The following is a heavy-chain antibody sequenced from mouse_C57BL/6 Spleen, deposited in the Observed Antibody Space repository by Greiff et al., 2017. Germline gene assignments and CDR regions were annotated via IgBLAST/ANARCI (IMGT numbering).Heavy chain of an antibody. CDR3: APNYEDAMDY. V-gene: IGHV5-17*01. J-gene: IGHJ4*01. Sequence: EVMLVESGGGLVKPGGSLKLSCAASGFTFSDYGMHWVRQAPEKGLEWVAYISSGSSTIYYADTVKGRFTISRDNAKNTLFLQMTSLRSEDTAMYYCAPNYEDAMDYWGQGTSVTVSS. CDR1: GFTFSDYG. D-gene: IGHD2-1*01. CDR2: ISSGSSTI.